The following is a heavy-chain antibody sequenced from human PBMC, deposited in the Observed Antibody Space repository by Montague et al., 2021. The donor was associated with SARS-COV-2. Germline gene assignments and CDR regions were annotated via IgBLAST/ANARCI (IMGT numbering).Heavy chain of an antibody. CDR1: GGSIRTSSYY. Sequence: SETLSLTCTVSGGSIRTSSYYWGWIRQPPGKGLDWIGSIYYSGSTYYNPSLKSRVTISVDTSKNQFSLKLSSVTAADTAVYYCAVRGGALDALDIWGQGTMVIVSS. V-gene: IGHV4-39*01. CDR2: IYYSGST. D-gene: IGHD4-17*01. J-gene: IGHJ3*02. CDR3: AVRGGALDALDI.